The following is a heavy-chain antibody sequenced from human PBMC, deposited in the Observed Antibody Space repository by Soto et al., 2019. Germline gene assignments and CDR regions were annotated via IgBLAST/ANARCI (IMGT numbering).Heavy chain of an antibody. J-gene: IGHJ5*02. Sequence: QVQLQESGPGLVKPSQTLSLTCTVSGGSISSGSYYWTWVRQHPRKGLEWIGYTYYRWTTYYNPSLKSRVTMSVDTSKDQFSVKLSSVSAAATAVYHCAKSVFPWGQGTLVTVSS. V-gene: IGHV4-31*03. CDR3: AKSVFP. CDR1: GGSISSGSYY. CDR2: TYYRWTT.